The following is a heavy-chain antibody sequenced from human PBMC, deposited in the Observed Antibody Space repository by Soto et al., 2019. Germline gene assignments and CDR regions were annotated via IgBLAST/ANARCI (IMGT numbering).Heavy chain of an antibody. V-gene: IGHV4-59*01. CDR1: GGSISSYY. CDR3: ARDLDYGGAFDI. CDR2: IYYSGST. Sequence: SETLSLTCTVSGGSISSYYWSWIRQPPGKGLEWIGYIYYSGSTNYNPSLKSRVTISVDTSKNQFSLKLSSVTAADTAVYYCARDLDYGGAFDIWGQGTMVT. J-gene: IGHJ3*02. D-gene: IGHD4-17*01.